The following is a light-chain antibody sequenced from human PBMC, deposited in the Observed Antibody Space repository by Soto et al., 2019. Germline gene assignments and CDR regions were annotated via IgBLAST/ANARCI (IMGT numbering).Light chain of an antibody. CDR3: SSFAPYSLGV. J-gene: IGLJ3*02. CDR2: EVP. Sequence: QSALTQPPSVSGSAGQSITISCTATISDVYDNKYVSWYQQHPGKAPKLIIYEVPHRPSGVSSRFSGSKSDNTASLTISGLQAEDEADYYCSSFAPYSLGVFGGGTKLTVL. CDR1: ISDVYDNKY. V-gene: IGLV2-14*01.